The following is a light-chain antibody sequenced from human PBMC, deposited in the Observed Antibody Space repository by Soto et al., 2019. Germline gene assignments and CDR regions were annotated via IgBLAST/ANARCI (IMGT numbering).Light chain of an antibody. CDR3: SSFTRSNTYV. CDR2: DVS. V-gene: IGLV2-14*03. J-gene: IGLJ1*01. Sequence: QSVLTQPAYVSGSPGQSITISCTGTTSDVGAYNYVSWYQQHPGKAPKLIIYDVSDRPSGVSNRFSGSKSGNTASLTISGLQADDEADYYCSSFTRSNTYVFGTGTKVTVL. CDR1: TSDVGAYNY.